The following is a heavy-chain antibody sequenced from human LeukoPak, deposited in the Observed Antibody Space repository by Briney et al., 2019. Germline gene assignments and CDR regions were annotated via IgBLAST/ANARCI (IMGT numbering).Heavy chain of an antibody. CDR3: ARDRNTDFWSGYYTNYFDY. CDR1: GFTFSSYS. J-gene: IGHJ4*02. Sequence: GGSLRLSCAASGFTFSSYSMNWVRQAPGKGLEWVSSISSSSSYIYYADSGKGRFTISRNNSNKSMYLQMNSLRAEDTAVYYCARDRNTDFWSGYYTNYFDYWGQGTLVTVSS. D-gene: IGHD3-3*01. CDR2: ISSSSSYI. V-gene: IGHV3-21*01.